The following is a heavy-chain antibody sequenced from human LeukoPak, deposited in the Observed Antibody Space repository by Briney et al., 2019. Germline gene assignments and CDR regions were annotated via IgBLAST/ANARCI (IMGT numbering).Heavy chain of an antibody. J-gene: IGHJ6*04. CDR2: ISWNSGSI. D-gene: IGHD2-15*01. CDR1: GFTFDDYA. Sequence: GGSLRLSCAASGFTFDDYAMHWVRQALGKGLEWVSGISWNSGSIGYADSVKGRFTISRDNAKNSLYLQMNSLRAEDTALYYCAKDLTIVVVVAATPVSPPDVWGKGTTVTASS. CDR3: AKDLTIVVVVAATPVSPPDV. V-gene: IGHV3-9*01.